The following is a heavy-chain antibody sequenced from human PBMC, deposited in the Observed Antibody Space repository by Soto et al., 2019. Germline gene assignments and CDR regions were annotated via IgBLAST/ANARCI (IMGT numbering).Heavy chain of an antibody. J-gene: IGHJ6*02. V-gene: IGHV1-69*13. CDR3: ARDPLEHDSSGYIPYYYYYGMDV. D-gene: IGHD3-22*01. CDR2: IIPIFGTA. CDR1: GGTFSSYA. Sequence: SVKVSCKASGGTFSSYAISWVRQAPGQGLEWMGGIIPIFGTANYAQKFQGRVTITADESTSTAYMELSSLRSEDTAVYYCARDPLEHDSSGYIPYYYYYGMDVWGQGTTVTVS.